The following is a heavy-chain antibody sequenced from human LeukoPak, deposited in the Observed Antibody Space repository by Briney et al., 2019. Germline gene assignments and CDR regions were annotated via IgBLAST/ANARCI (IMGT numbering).Heavy chain of an antibody. V-gene: IGHV4-38-2*01. J-gene: IGHJ3*02. CDR3: ARTVDTVATADAFDI. CDR2: IYHSGST. CDR1: GYSISSGYY. Sequence: SETLSLTCAVSGYSISSGYYWGWIRQPPGKGLEWIGTIYHSGSTYYNPSLKSRVTISIDTSKNQFSLKLSSVPAADTAVYYCARTVDTVATADAFDIWGQGTMVTVSS. D-gene: IGHD5-12*01.